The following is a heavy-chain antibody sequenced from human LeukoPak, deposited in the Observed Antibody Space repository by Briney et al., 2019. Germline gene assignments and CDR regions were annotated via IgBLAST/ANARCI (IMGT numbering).Heavy chain of an antibody. CDR3: ARHTSYGSDF. J-gene: IGHJ4*02. D-gene: IGHD3-10*01. CDR2: IYPRDSDT. CDR1: GYSFSTYW. Sequence: GESLKISCKGSGYSFSTYWIGWVRQMPGKGLEWMGIIYPRDSDTRYSLSFQGQVTISADKSISTAYLQWSSLKASDTAMHYCARHTSYGSDFWGQGTLVTVSS. V-gene: IGHV5-51*01.